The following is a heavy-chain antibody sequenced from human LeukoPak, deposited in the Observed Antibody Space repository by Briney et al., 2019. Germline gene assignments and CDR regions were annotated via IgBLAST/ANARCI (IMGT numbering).Heavy chain of an antibody. CDR3: ARDSSGSDSSSWYGAFDI. CDR2: ISSSSSYI. J-gene: IGHJ3*02. CDR1: GLTFSSHS. Sequence: GGSLRLSCAASGLTFSSHSMNWVRQAPGKGLEWVSSISSSSSYIYYADSVKGRFTISRDNAKNSLYLQMNSLRAEDTAVYYCARDSSGSDSSSWYGAFDIWGQGTMVTVSS. V-gene: IGHV3-21*01. D-gene: IGHD6-13*01.